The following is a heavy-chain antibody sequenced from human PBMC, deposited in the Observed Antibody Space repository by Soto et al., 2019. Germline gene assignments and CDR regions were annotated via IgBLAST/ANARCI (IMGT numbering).Heavy chain of an antibody. CDR1: SGSIGSTNYY. CDR2: IYYSGRT. CDR3: ARSFSTSAIPNWFDP. V-gene: IGHV4-39*01. Sequence: SETLSLTCTVSSGSIGSTNYYWGWLRQPPGKGLEWIGTIYYSGRTYYNPSLKSRVTILVDTSKNQFSLNLSPVTAADTAVYYCARSFSTSAIPNWFDPWGQGTLVTVSS. J-gene: IGHJ5*02. D-gene: IGHD6-6*01.